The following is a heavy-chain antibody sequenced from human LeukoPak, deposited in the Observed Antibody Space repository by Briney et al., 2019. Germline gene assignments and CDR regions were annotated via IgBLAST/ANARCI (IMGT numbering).Heavy chain of an antibody. CDR1: GFTFSSYG. J-gene: IGHJ4*02. D-gene: IGHD6-19*01. CDR3: AKDHYSSGWTVDY. CDR2: ISYDGSNK. V-gene: IGHV3-30*18. Sequence: GGSLRLSCAASGFTFSSYGMHWVRQAPGKGLEWVAVISYDGSNKYYADSVKGRFTISRDNSKNTLYLQMNSLRAEDTAVYYCAKDHYSSGWTVDYWGQGTLVTVSS.